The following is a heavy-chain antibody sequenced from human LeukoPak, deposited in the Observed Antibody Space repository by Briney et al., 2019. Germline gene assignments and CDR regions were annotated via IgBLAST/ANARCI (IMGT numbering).Heavy chain of an antibody. V-gene: IGHV4-39*07. Sequence: WETLSLTCTVSGGSISSSNYYWGWIRQPPGKGLEWIGSIYYSGRTYYNPSLKSRVTISVDTSKNQFSLKLSSVTAADTAVYYCARYCSSSSCNYFDNWGQGTLVTVSS. CDR3: ARYCSSSSCNYFDN. CDR1: GGSISSSNYY. J-gene: IGHJ4*02. D-gene: IGHD2-2*01. CDR2: IYYSGRT.